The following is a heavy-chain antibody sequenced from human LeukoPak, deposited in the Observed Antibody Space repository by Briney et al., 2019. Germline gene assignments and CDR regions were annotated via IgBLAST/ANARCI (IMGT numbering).Heavy chain of an antibody. CDR3: AKDPWRWSSTSCCPDY. CDR1: GFTFSSYG. Sequence: PGGSLRLSCAASGFTFSSYGMHWVRQAPGKGLEWVAVISYDGSNKYYADSVKGRFTISRDNSKNTLYLQMNSLRAEDTAVYYCAKDPWRWSSTSCCPDYWGQGTLVTVSS. CDR2: ISYDGSNK. J-gene: IGHJ4*02. D-gene: IGHD2-2*01. V-gene: IGHV3-30*18.